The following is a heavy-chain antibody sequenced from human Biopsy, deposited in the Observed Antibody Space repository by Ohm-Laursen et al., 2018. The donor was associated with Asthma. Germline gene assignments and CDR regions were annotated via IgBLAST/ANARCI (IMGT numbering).Heavy chain of an antibody. CDR3: ARGDSSGWSHYYFDY. Sequence: SLRLSCAASGFTVSRDHMFWVRQAPGKGLEWVSVIYSGGTSNTADSVRGRFTIPRDFSKNTLHLQMHSLRVEDTAVYYCARGDSSGWSHYYFDYWGQGTLVTVSS. D-gene: IGHD6-19*01. J-gene: IGHJ4*02. CDR1: GFTVSRDH. CDR2: IYSGGTS. V-gene: IGHV3-53*01.